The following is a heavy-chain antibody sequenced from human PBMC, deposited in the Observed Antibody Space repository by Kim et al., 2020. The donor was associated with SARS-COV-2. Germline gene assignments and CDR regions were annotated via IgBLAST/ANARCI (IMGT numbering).Heavy chain of an antibody. V-gene: IGHV1-69*13. CDR1: GGTFSSYA. Sequence: SVKVSCKASGGTFSSYAISWVRQAPGQGLEWMGGIIPIFGTANYAQKFQGRVTITADESTSTAYMELSSLRSEDTAVYYCARDPSIAAAGKEVDYWGQGTLVTVSS. CDR2: IIPIFGTA. J-gene: IGHJ4*02. D-gene: IGHD6-13*01. CDR3: ARDPSIAAAGKEVDY.